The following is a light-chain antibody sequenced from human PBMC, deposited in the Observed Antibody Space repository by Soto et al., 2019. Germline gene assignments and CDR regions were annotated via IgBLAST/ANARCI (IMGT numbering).Light chain of an antibody. CDR2: GNN. CDR3: QSYDSSLSGWV. Sequence: QSVLTQPPSVSGAPGQKVTISCTRSSSNIGAAYDVHWYQHLPGTAPKLLIYGNNNRPSGVPDRFSGSKFGTSASLSNTGLQAEDGADYYCQSYDSSLSGWVFGGGTQPTVL. CDR1: SSNIGAAYD. V-gene: IGLV1-40*01. J-gene: IGLJ3*02.